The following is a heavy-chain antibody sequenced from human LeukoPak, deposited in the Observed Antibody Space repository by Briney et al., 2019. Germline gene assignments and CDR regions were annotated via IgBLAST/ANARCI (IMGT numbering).Heavy chain of an antibody. CDR3: ARVPFYYYYYMDV. CDR1: GGSISSSSYY. V-gene: IGHV4-39*07. J-gene: IGHJ6*03. CDR2: IYHSGST. Sequence: PSETLSLTCTVSGGSISSSSYYWGWIRQPPGKGLEWIGSIYHSGSTYYNPSLKSRVTISVDTSKNQFSLKLSSVTAADTAVYYCARVPFYYYYYMDVWGKGTTVTVSS.